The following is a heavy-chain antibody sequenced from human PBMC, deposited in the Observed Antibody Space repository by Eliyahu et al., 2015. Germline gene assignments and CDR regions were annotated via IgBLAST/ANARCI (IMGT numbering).Heavy chain of an antibody. J-gene: IGHJ6*02. Sequence: QVQLVESGGGVVQPGRSLXVSCVASGFXFXXXXMNWVRQAPGKGLEWVAEISYDGSNKFYADSVKGRFTISRDNSKTTLYLEMSSVRAEDTAAYYCARVTTIFGDVSAREFFYGLDIWGQGTTVTVSS. CDR3: ARVTTIFGDVSAREFFYGLDI. D-gene: IGHD3-3*01. CDR2: ISYDGSNK. V-gene: IGHV3-30*04. CDR1: GFXFXXXX.